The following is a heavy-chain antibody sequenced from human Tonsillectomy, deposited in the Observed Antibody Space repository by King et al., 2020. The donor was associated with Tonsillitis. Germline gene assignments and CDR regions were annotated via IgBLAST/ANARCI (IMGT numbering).Heavy chain of an antibody. J-gene: IGHJ4*02. V-gene: IGHV4-39*01. CDR2: IFYGGYT. CDR3: ASPVRAAAGTRYFAS. D-gene: IGHD6-13*01. Sequence: QLQESGPGLVKPSETLSLTCSVSGDSISSNEYYWGWIRQPPGKGLGWIGSIFYGGYTYYNPALQSRGNISVDTSKNQFSLQLSSVTAADTAVYYCASPVRAAAGTRYFASWGQGTLVTVSS. CDR1: GDSISSNEYY.